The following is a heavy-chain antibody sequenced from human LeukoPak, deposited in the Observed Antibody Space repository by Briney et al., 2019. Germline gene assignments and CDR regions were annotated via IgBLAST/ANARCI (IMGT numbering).Heavy chain of an antibody. CDR1: GYTFSTYG. D-gene: IGHD6-6*01. CDR2: ISAYNGNT. CDR3: ARDHTAARPNWFDP. J-gene: IGHJ5*02. V-gene: IGHV1-18*01. Sequence: ASVKVSCKASGYTFSTYGISWVRQPPGQGLKWMGWISAYNGNTNYPQKFQDRVTMTTDTSTSTAYMELRSLRSDDTAVYYCARDHTAARPNWFDPWGQGTLVTVSS.